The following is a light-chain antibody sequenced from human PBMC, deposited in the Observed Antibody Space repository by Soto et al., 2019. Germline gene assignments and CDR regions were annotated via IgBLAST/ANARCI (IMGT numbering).Light chain of an antibody. CDR3: SSYTRSRTYV. CDR2: EVS. Sequence: QSVLTQPASVSGSPGQSITISCTGTSSDVGGYNYVSWYQQHPGKAPKLLIYEVSNRPSGVSHRFSGSKSGNTASLTISGLQAEDEADYYCSSYTRSRTYVFGTGTQLTVL. J-gene: IGLJ1*01. V-gene: IGLV2-14*01. CDR1: SSDVGGYNY.